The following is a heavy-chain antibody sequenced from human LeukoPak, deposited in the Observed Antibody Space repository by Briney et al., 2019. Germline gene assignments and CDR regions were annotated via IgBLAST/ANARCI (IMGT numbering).Heavy chain of an antibody. CDR1: GFTFSSYG. CDR3: AKVYSSSWFHPYYFDY. D-gene: IGHD6-13*01. J-gene: IGHJ4*02. V-gene: IGHV3-30*18. Sequence: GGSLRLSCAASGFTFSSYGMHWVRQAPGKGLEWVAVISYDGSNKYYADSVKGRFTISRDNSKNTLYLQMNSLRAEDTAVYYCAKVYSSSWFHPYYFDYWGQGTLVAVSS. CDR2: ISYDGSNK.